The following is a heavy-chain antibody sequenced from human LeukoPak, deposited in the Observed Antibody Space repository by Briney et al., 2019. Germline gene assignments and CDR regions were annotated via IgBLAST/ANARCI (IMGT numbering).Heavy chain of an antibody. CDR2: IYYTGST. V-gene: IGHV4-59*11. D-gene: IGHD2-15*01. CDR3: ARVPHAAAHPPHYFDY. CDR1: GGFITSHY. J-gene: IGHJ4*02. Sequence: SETLSLTCTVFGGFITSHYWSWIRQPPGKGPEWIGYIYYTGSTNYNPSLKSRVTISVDTSKNQFSLKLSSVTAADTAVYYCARVPHAAAHPPHYFDYWGQGTLVTVSS.